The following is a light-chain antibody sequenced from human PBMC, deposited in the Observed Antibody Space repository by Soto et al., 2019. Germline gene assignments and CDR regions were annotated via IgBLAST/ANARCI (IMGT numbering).Light chain of an antibody. CDR3: CSYAGNYTLL. J-gene: IGLJ2*01. CDR1: SRDVGIYNY. CDR2: DVT. V-gene: IGLV2-11*01. Sequence: SALTQPRSVSGSPGQSVTVSCTGTSRDVGIYNYVSWYQQRPGTVPKVMIYDVTKRPSGVPDRFSGSKSANTASLTISGLQADDEADYYCCSYAGNYTLLFGGGTKVTVL.